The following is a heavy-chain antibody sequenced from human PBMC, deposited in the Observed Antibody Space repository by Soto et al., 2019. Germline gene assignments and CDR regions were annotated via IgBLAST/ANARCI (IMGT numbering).Heavy chain of an antibody. Sequence: SVKVSCEASGGTFSSYTISWVRQAPGQGLEWMGRIIPILGIANYAQKFQGRVTITADKSTSTAYMELSSLRSEDTAVYYCASYHLYGDYVHWGQGTLVTVSS. CDR2: IIPILGIA. J-gene: IGHJ1*01. CDR3: ASYHLYGDYVH. V-gene: IGHV1-69*02. D-gene: IGHD4-17*01. CDR1: GGTFSSYT.